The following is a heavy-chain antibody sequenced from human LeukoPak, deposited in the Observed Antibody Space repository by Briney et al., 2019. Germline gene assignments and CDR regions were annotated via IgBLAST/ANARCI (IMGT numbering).Heavy chain of an antibody. J-gene: IGHJ6*03. CDR1: GGTFSSYA. V-gene: IGHV7-4-1*02. Sequence: ASVKVSCKASGGTFSSYAISWVRQAPGQGLEWMGWINTNTGNPTYAQGFTGRFVFSLDTSVSTAYLQISSLKAEDTAVYYCARKADYDILTGYYKTRAYYYYYMDVWGKGTTVTVSS. CDR3: ARKADYDILTGYYKTRAYYYYYMDV. D-gene: IGHD3-9*01. CDR2: INTNTGNP.